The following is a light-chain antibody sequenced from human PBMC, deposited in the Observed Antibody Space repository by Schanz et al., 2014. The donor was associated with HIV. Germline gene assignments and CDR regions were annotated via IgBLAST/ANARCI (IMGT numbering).Light chain of an antibody. CDR2: GAS. CDR3: QQYTTSPRT. CDR1: QSISNN. J-gene: IGKJ1*01. V-gene: IGKV3-15*01. Sequence: EIVMTQSPATLYVSPGEGATLSCRASQSISNNLAWYQHKPGQAPRLLIYGASTRATDFPARFSGTGSGTDFTLTISSLEPEDFAVYYCQQYTTSPRTFGQGTKVEIK.